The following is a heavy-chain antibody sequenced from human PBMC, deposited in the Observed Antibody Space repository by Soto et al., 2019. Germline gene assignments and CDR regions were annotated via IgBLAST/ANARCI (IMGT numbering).Heavy chain of an antibody. Sequence: LRLSCAASGFTSFSYYSMNWVRQAPGKGLEWVSFTSGRGSPIYYADSVRGRFTISRDNAKNSLSLEMNSLRVEDTAVYYCARVRGHSYGYVDYWGQGTLVTVSS. J-gene: IGHJ4*02. CDR1: GFTSFSYYS. CDR2: TSGRGSPI. V-gene: IGHV3-48*01. CDR3: ARVRGHSYGYVDY. D-gene: IGHD5-18*01.